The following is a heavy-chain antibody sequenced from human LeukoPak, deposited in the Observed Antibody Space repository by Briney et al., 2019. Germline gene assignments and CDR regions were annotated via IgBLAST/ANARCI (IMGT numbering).Heavy chain of an antibody. Sequence: PSETLSLTCTVSGGSISSYYWSWIRQPPGKGLEWIGYIYYSGSTNYNPSLKSRVTISVDTSKNQFSLKLSSVTAADTAVYYCARVHQYYDSSGHFDYWGQGTLVTVSS. D-gene: IGHD3-22*01. CDR2: IYYSGST. CDR1: GGSISSYY. V-gene: IGHV4-59*01. J-gene: IGHJ4*02. CDR3: ARVHQYYDSSGHFDY.